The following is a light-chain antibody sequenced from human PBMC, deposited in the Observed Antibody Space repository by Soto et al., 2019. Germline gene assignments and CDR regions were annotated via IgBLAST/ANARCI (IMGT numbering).Light chain of an antibody. V-gene: IGKV3-15*01. J-gene: IGKJ4*01. CDR1: QGVGST. CDR3: QHYKTWPLA. Sequence: EIVMTQSPATLSVSPGERVTLSCRASQGVGSTLAWYRQQPGQAPRLLIYDAYIRATGVPARFSGSGSVTEFTLTISSLPYEDFAVYYCQHYKTWPLAFCGGTKVQSK. CDR2: DAY.